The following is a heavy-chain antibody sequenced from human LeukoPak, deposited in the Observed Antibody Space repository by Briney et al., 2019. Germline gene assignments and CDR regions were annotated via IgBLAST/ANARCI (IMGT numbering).Heavy chain of an antibody. CDR1: GGSISSSSYY. V-gene: IGHV4-39*07. D-gene: IGHD3-22*01. CDR3: ARGPYSYDSSGAFDI. Sequence: PSETLSLTCTVSGGSISSSSYYWGWIRQPPGKGLEWIGTIFYSGSTYYNPSLKSRVTISVDTSKNQFSLKLSSVTAADTAVYFCARGPYSYDSSGAFDIWGQGTMVTVSS. J-gene: IGHJ3*02. CDR2: IFYSGST.